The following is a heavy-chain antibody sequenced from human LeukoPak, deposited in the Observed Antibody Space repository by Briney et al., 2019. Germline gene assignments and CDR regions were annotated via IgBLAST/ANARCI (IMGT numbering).Heavy chain of an antibody. CDR1: GLSFSTSW. Sequence: GGSLRLSCAVSGLSFSTSWMDWVRQAPGKGLEWVAVISYDGSNKYYADSVKGRFTISRDNSKNTLYLQMNSLRAEDTAVYYCAREGRDSSGWYFAFDIWGQGTMVTVSS. D-gene: IGHD6-19*01. V-gene: IGHV3-30*03. CDR2: ISYDGSNK. J-gene: IGHJ3*02. CDR3: AREGRDSSGWYFAFDI.